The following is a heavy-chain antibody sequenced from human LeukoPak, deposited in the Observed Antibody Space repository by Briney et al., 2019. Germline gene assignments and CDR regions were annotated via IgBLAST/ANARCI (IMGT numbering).Heavy chain of an antibody. D-gene: IGHD1-26*01. CDR3: ASSSGSYYWFDP. CDR1: GYTFTSYY. CDR2: INPSGDST. J-gene: IGHJ5*02. Sequence: ASVKVSCKASGYTFTSYYMHWVRQAPGQGLAWMGIINPSGDSTSYAQKFQGRVTMTRDTSTSTVYMELSSLRSEDTAVYYCASSSGSYYWFDPWGQGTLVTVSS. V-gene: IGHV1-46*01.